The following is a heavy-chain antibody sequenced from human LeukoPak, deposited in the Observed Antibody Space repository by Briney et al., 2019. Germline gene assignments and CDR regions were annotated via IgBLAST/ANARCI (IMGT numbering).Heavy chain of an antibody. CDR3: ARHLRAHSSSLFFDY. J-gene: IGHJ4*02. V-gene: IGHV1-69*05. D-gene: IGHD6-13*01. CDR1: GGTFSSYA. CDR2: IIPIFGTA. Sequence: AASVKVSCKASGGTFSSYAISWVRQAPGQGLEWMGGIIPIFGTANYAQKFQGRVTITTDESTSTAYMELSSLRSEDTAVYYCARHLRAHSSSLFFDYWGQGTLVTVSS.